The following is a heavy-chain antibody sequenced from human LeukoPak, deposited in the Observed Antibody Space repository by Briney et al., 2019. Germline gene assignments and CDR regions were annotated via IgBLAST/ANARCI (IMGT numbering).Heavy chain of an antibody. V-gene: IGHV3-23*01. D-gene: IGHD3-16*02. CDR1: GFTFSSYW. Sequence: GGSLRLSCAASGFTFSSYWMNWARQAPGKGLEWVSAISGSGGSTNYADSVKGRFTISRDNSKNTLYLQMNSLRAEDTAVYYCAKDLLYVWGSYRQFDYWGQGTLVTVSS. CDR2: ISGSGGST. J-gene: IGHJ4*02. CDR3: AKDLLYVWGSYRQFDY.